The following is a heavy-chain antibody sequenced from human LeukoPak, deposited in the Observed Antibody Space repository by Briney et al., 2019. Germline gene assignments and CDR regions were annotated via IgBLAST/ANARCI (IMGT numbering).Heavy chain of an antibody. CDR2: IESKTDGGTT. J-gene: IGHJ6*03. V-gene: IGHV3-15*04. CDR3: TASGYVSYYYYMDV. Sequence: GGSLRLSCVGSGFSFTDAWMSWVRQIPGKGLEWVGRIESKTDGGTTDYAAPVKGRFTISRDDSKNTLYLQMNSLKTEDTAVYYCTASGYVSYYYYMDVWGKGTTVTISS. D-gene: IGHD5-12*01. CDR1: GFSFTDAW.